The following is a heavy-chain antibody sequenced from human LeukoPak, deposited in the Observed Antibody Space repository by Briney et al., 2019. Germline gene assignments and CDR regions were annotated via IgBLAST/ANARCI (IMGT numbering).Heavy chain of an antibody. D-gene: IGHD5-12*01. CDR1: GFIFSSYG. Sequence: GGSLRLSCAASGFIFSSYGMSWVRQAPGKGLEWVSAISGSGGSTYYADSVKGRFTISRDNSKNTLYLQMNSLRADDTAVYYCAKDFSTPGYSGYDVIDYWGQGTLVTVSS. V-gene: IGHV3-23*01. CDR3: AKDFSTPGYSGYDVIDY. CDR2: ISGSGGST. J-gene: IGHJ4*02.